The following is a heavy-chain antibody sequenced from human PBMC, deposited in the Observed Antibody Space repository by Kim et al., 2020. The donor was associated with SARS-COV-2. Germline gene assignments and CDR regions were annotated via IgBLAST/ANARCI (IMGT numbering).Heavy chain of an antibody. Sequence: GGSLRLSCAASGFTFSSYGMHWVRQAPGKGLEWVAVIWYDGSNKYYADSVKGRFTISRDNSKNTLYLQMNSLRAEDTAVYYCAKGSWIQLWLRIGDAFDIWGPGKMVTVSS. CDR1: GFTFSSYG. J-gene: IGHJ3*02. D-gene: IGHD5-18*01. V-gene: IGHV3-33*06. CDR2: IWYDGSNK. CDR3: AKGSWIQLWLRIGDAFDI.